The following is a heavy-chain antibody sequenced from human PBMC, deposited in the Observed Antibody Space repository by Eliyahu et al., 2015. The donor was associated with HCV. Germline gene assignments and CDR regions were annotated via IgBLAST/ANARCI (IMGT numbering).Heavy chain of an antibody. CDR2: IYPGDYDT. Sequence: EVQLVQSGAEVKKPGESLKISCKGFGYAFTXXGIGWVRQMPGKGLEWMGVIYPGDYDTRYSPSLEGRVTISADKSTTTAYLQWSSLRASDTAIYYCARRRDAYNDYWGQGTLVTVSP. J-gene: IGHJ4*02. D-gene: IGHD5-24*01. CDR3: ARRRDAYNDY. CDR1: GYAFTXXG. V-gene: IGHV5-51*01.